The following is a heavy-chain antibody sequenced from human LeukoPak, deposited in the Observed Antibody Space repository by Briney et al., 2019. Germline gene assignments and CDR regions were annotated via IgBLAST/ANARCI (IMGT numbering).Heavy chain of an antibody. Sequence: SETLSLTCTVSGGSISSYYWSWIRQPPGKGLEWIGSIYYSGSTYYNPSLKSRVTISVDTSKNQFSLKLSSVTAADTAVYYCARTRFYGGFDYWGQGTLVTVSS. D-gene: IGHD4-23*01. CDR3: ARTRFYGGFDY. CDR2: IYYSGST. CDR1: GGSISSYY. J-gene: IGHJ4*02. V-gene: IGHV4-59*12.